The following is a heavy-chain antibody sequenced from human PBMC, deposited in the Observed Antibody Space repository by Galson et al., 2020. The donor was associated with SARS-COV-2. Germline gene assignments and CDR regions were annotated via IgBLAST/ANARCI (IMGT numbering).Heavy chain of an antibody. D-gene: IGHD1-26*01. V-gene: IGHV3-30*04. CDR1: GFTFSSYA. J-gene: IGHJ5*02. CDR2: ISYDGSNK. Sequence: GGSLRLSCAASGFTFSSYAMHWVRQAPGKGLEWVAVISYDGSNKYYADSVKGRFTISRDNSKNTLYLQMNSLRAEDTAVYYCARDSGSSFDPWGQGTLVTVSS. CDR3: ARDSGSSFDP.